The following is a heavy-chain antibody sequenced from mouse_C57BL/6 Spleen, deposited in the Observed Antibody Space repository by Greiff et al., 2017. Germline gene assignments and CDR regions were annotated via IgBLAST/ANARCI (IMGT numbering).Heavy chain of an antibody. Sequence: QVQLQQPGAELVKPGASVKLSCKASGYTFTSYWMQWVKQRPGQGLEWIGEIDPSDSYTNYNQKFKGKATLTVDTSSSTAYMQLSSLTSEDSAVYYCASRYYGSSLGAMDYWGQGTSVTVSS. CDR2: IDPSDSYT. V-gene: IGHV1-50*01. J-gene: IGHJ4*01. CDR3: ASRYYGSSLGAMDY. CDR1: GYTFTSYW. D-gene: IGHD1-1*01.